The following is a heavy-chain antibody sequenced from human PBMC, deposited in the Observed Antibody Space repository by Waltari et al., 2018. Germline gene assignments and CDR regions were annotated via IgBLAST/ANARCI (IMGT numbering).Heavy chain of an antibody. Sequence: QITLKESGPTLVKPTQTLTLTCTFSGFSLSTSGVGVGWIRQPPGKALEWLALIYWNDDKRYNPSLKSWLTITKDTSKNQVVLTMTNMDPVDTATYYCAHSTYYDFWSGYYGAFDIWGQGTMVTVSS. J-gene: IGHJ3*02. CDR1: GFSLSTSGVG. D-gene: IGHD3-3*01. CDR2: IYWNDDK. V-gene: IGHV2-5*01. CDR3: AHSTYYDFWSGYYGAFDI.